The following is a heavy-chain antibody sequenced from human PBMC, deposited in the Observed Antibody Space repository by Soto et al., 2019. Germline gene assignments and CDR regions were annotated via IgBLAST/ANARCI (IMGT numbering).Heavy chain of an antibody. D-gene: IGHD3-3*01. J-gene: IGHJ6*02. V-gene: IGHV4-59*01. CDR3: ARGEWFLRGYGMDV. Sequence: QVQLQESGPGLVKASETLSLTCTVSGGSISTDYWSWIRQPPGKRLEYIGFIYNGGSPNYSPSLESRVTIAPDTSMNQFSLTLSSVTAADTAVYYCARGEWFLRGYGMDVWGRGTTVTVS. CDR2: IYNGGSP. CDR1: GGSISTDY.